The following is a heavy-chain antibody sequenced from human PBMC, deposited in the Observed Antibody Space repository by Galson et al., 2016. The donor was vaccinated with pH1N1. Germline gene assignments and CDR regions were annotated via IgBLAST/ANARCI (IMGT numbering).Heavy chain of an antibody. D-gene: IGHD2-8*01. CDR2: ISYDGSNK. V-gene: IGHV3-30-3*01. CDR3: ATENGSPEFSYGLDV. J-gene: IGHJ6*02. Sequence: SLRLSCAASGFTFSSYAMHWVRQAPGKGLEWVAVISYDGSNKYFADSVKGRFTISRDNSKNTLYLQMNSLRAEDTAVYYCATENGSPEFSYGLDVWGQGTTVTVSS. CDR1: GFTFSSYA.